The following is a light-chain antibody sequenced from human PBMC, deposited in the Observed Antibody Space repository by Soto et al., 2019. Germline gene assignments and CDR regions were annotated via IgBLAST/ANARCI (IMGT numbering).Light chain of an antibody. J-gene: IGLJ2*01. V-gene: IGLV2-14*01. Sequence: QPVLTQPASVSGSPGQSITISCTGTSSDIGNYDFVSWYQQVPGTAPKAMIYEVSSRPSGVANRFSGSKSGNTASLTISGLQAEYEDDYYCSSYTTSTAVILFGGGTKLTVL. CDR2: EVS. CDR1: SSDIGNYDF. CDR3: SSYTTSTAVIL.